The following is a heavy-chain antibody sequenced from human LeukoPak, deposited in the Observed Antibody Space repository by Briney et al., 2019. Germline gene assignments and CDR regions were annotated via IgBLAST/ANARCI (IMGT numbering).Heavy chain of an antibody. Sequence: GASVKVSCKASGYTFTGYYMHWVRQAPGQGLEWMGIINPSGGSTSYAQKFQGRVTMTRDMSTSTVYMELSSLRSEDTAVYYCAREAGTTSYTYYYMDVWGKGTTVTVSS. V-gene: IGHV1-46*01. D-gene: IGHD1-1*01. CDR1: GYTFTGYY. J-gene: IGHJ6*03. CDR2: INPSGGST. CDR3: AREAGTTSYTYYYMDV.